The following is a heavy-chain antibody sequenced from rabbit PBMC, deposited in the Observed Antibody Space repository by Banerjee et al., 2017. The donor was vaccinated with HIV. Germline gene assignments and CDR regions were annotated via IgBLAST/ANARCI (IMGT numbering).Heavy chain of an antibody. CDR3: ARDRDTGTVYYFDL. Sequence: QSLEESGGDLVKPGASLTLTCTASGLDLSSSYWICWVRQAPGKGLEWIGCIYTGSGSTWYASWVDGRFTISKTSSTTVTLQMTSLTAADTATYFCARDRDTGTVYYFDLWGPGTLVTVS. V-gene: IGHV1S40*01. D-gene: IGHD7-1*01. J-gene: IGHJ4*01. CDR2: IYTGSGST. CDR1: GLDLSSSYW.